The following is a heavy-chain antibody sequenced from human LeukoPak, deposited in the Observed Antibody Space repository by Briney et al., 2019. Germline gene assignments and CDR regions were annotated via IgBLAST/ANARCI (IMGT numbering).Heavy chain of an antibody. CDR2: ISGSGGST. D-gene: IGHD3-10*02. CDR1: GFTFSSYA. CDR3: AELGITMIGGV. V-gene: IGHV3-23*01. J-gene: IGHJ6*04. Sequence: GGSLRLSCAASGFTFSSYAMSWVRQAPGKGLEWVSAISGSGGSTYYADSVKGRFTISRDNAKNSLYLQMNSLRAEDTAVYYCAELGITMIGGVWGKGTTVTVSS.